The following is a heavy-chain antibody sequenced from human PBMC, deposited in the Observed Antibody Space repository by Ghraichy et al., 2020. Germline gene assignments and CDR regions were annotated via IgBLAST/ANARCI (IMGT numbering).Heavy chain of an antibody. Sequence: ETLSLTCAVYDGSFNDYYWSWIRQPPGAGLEWIGAINHIGSTNYNPSLESRVTISVDTSKNQFSLNLSSVTAADTAVYYCSRGKDYVWGTYHLARYYFDYWGQGTLVTVSS. J-gene: IGHJ4*02. D-gene: IGHD3-16*02. V-gene: IGHV4-34*01. CDR3: SRGKDYVWGTYHLARYYFDY. CDR2: INHIGST. CDR1: DGSFNDYY.